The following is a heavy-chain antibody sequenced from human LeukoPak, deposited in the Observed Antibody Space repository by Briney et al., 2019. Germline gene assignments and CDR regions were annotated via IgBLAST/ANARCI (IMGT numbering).Heavy chain of an antibody. CDR2: ISGSDGST. J-gene: IGHJ4*02. CDR3: AATTLTARRGY. Sequence: PGGSLRLSCAASGFTFSSFAMSWVRQAPGKGLEWVSGISGSDGSTYYADSVKGRFTISRGNYKNTLYLQMNSLRAEDTAVYSCAATTLTARRGYWGQGTLVTVSS. V-gene: IGHV3-23*01. CDR1: GFTFSSFA. D-gene: IGHD4-17*01.